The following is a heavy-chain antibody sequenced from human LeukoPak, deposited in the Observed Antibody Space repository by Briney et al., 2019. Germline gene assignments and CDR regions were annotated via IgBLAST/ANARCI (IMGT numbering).Heavy chain of an antibody. J-gene: IGHJ3*02. Sequence: ASVKVSCKASGYTFTSYAMNWVRQAPGQGLEWMGWINTNTGNPTYAQGFTGRFVFSLDTSVSTAYLQISSLKAEDTAVYYCARDPGDYVWGSYRWGYAFDIWGQGTMVTVSS. V-gene: IGHV7-4-1*02. D-gene: IGHD3-16*02. CDR1: GYTFTSYA. CDR3: ARDPGDYVWGSYRWGYAFDI. CDR2: INTNTGNP.